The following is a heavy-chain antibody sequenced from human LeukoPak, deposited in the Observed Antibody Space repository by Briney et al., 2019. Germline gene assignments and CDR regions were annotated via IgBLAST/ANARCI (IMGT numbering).Heavy chain of an antibody. D-gene: IGHD1-26*01. V-gene: IGHV3-21*01. J-gene: IGHJ6*03. CDR1: RITFSTYE. CDR3: ARDPYSGSYGDYYYYYMDV. Sequence: GGSLRLSCAASRITFSTYEMNWVRQAPGKGLEWVSSITSSSSYIYYADSVKGRFTISRDDAKSSLYLQMNSLRDEDTAVYYCARDPYSGSYGDYYYYYMDVWGKGTTVTISS. CDR2: ITSSSSYI.